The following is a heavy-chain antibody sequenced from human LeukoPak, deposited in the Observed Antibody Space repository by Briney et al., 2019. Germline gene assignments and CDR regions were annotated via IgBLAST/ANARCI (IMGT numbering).Heavy chain of an antibody. CDR1: GFTFSSYA. D-gene: IGHD3-22*01. CDR2: ISYDGSNK. Sequence: GGSLRLSCAASGFTFSSYAMHWVRQAPGKGLEWVAVISYDGSNKYYADSVKGRFTISRDNAKNSLFLQMNSLRVEDTSVYYCVSGMIEFDYWGQGTRVTVSS. V-gene: IGHV3-30*04. CDR3: VSGMIEFDY. J-gene: IGHJ4*02.